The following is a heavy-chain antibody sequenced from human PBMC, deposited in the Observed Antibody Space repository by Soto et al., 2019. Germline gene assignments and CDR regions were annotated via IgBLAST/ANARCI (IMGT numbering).Heavy chain of an antibody. Sequence: SVKVSCKASGGTFSSYAISWVRQAPGQGLEWMGGIIPIFGTANYAQKFQGRVTITADESTSTAYMELSSLRSEDTAVYYCARDDSSGYYYLSRFDPWGQGTLVTVSS. J-gene: IGHJ5*02. CDR1: GGTFSSYA. CDR3: ARDDSSGYYYLSRFDP. CDR2: IIPIFGTA. V-gene: IGHV1-69*13. D-gene: IGHD3-22*01.